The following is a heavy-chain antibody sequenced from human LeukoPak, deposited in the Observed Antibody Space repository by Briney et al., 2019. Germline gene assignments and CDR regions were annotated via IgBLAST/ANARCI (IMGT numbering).Heavy chain of an antibody. CDR3: ARTIRYLAPVDY. CDR1: GFTFSDYY. D-gene: IGHD3-9*01. J-gene: IGHJ4*02. V-gene: IGHV3-11*01. Sequence: GGSLRPSCAASGFTFSDYYMSWIRQAPGKGLEWVSYISSSGSTIYYADSVKGRFTISRDNAKNSLYLQMNSLRAEDTAVYYCARTIRYLAPVDYWGQGTLVTVSS. CDR2: ISSSGSTI.